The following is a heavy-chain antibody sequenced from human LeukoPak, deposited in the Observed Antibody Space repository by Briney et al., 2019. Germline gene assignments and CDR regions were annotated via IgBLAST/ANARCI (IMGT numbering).Heavy chain of an antibody. Sequence: SQTLSLTCTVSGGSISSGSYYWSWIRQPAGKGLEWIGRIYTSGSTNYNPSLKSRVTISVDTSKNQFSLKLSSVTAADTAVYYCAGSSEGLVGATNYWGQGTLVTVSS. CDR2: IYTSGST. J-gene: IGHJ4*02. CDR1: GGSISSGSYY. CDR3: AGSSEGLVGATNY. D-gene: IGHD1-26*01. V-gene: IGHV4-61*02.